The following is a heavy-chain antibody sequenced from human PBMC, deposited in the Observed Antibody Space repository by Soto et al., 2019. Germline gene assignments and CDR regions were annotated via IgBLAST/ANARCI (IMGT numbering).Heavy chain of an antibody. CDR1: GGSFSGYY. J-gene: IGHJ5*02. D-gene: IGHD3-3*01. CDR2: INHSGST. V-gene: IGHV4-34*01. CDR3: ARPITIFGVVTSWFDP. Sequence: SETLSLTCAVYGGSFSGYYWSWIRQPPGKGLEWIGEINHSGSTNYHPSLKSRVTISVDTSKNQFSLKLSSVTAADTAVYYCARPITIFGVVTSWFDPWGQGTLVTVSS.